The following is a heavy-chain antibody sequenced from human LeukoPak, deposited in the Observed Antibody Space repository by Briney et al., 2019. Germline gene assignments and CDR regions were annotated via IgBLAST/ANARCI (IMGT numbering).Heavy chain of an antibody. CDR3: ARYDNGKDYFDY. V-gene: IGHV3-23*01. Sequence: GGSLRLSCAASGFTFSSSAMSWVRQAPGKGLEWVSAISNNGGYTYYADSVKGRFTISRDTSKNTLYLQMSSLRAEDTALYYCARYDNGKDYFDYWGQGTLVTVSS. CDR2: ISNNGGYT. J-gene: IGHJ4*02. CDR1: GFTFSSSA. D-gene: IGHD1-1*01.